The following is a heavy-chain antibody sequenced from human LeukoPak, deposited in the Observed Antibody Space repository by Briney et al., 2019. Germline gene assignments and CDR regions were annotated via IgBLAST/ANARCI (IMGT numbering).Heavy chain of an antibody. V-gene: IGHV3-30*18. CDR2: ITYDGYYK. D-gene: IGHD3-10*01. CDR3: AKDLISMVRGNPMDV. Sequence: GGSLRLSCAASGFTFSSYGMHWVRQAPGKWLEWVALITYDGYYKYYEDSVKGRFTISRDNSKNMYLQMNSLRAEDTAVYYCAKDLISMVRGNPMDVWGQGTTVTVSS. CDR1: GFTFSSYG. J-gene: IGHJ6*02.